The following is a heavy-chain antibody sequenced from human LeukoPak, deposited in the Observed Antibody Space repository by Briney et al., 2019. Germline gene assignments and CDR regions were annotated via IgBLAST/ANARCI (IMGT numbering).Heavy chain of an antibody. D-gene: IGHD3-3*01. CDR3: ATPKATWSGYSAPFDY. J-gene: IGHJ4*02. V-gene: IGHV1-24*01. CDR1: GYTLTELS. CDR2: FDPEDGET. Sequence: ASVKVSCKVSGYTLTELSMHWVRQAPGKGLEWMGGFDPEDGETIYAQKFQGRVTMTEDTSTDTAYMELSSLRSEDTVVYYCATPKATWSGYSAPFDYWGQGTLVTVSS.